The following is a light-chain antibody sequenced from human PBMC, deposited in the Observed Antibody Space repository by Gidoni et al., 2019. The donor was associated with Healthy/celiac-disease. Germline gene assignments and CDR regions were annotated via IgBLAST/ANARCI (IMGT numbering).Light chain of an antibody. CDR3: AAWDDSLNGWV. V-gene: IGLV1-44*01. CDR1: SPNIGSNT. Sequence: QSVLTQPPSASGTPGQRVTISCSGSSPNIGSNTVNWYQQRQGTSPKLLTYSHHQRPPGVPDRVFCSKSGTSASLAISGLQSEDESDYYFAAWDDSLNGWVFGGGTKLTVL. CDR2: SHH. J-gene: IGLJ3*02.